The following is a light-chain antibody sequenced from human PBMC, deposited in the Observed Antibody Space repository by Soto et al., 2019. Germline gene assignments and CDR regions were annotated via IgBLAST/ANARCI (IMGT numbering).Light chain of an antibody. CDR2: KDT. CDR1: VLAKKF. CDR3: YSATDNTLV. V-gene: IGLV3-27*01. J-gene: IGLJ2*01. Sequence: SYELTQPSSVSVSPGQTAQITCSGDVLAKKFIRWFQQKPGQAPVLVIYKDTERPSGIPERFFGSSSGTTATLTISGAQVEDEADYYCYSATDNTLVFGGGTKVTVL.